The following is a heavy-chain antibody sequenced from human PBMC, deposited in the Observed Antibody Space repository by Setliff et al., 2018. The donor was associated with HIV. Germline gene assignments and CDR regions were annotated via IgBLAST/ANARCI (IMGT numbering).Heavy chain of an antibody. V-gene: IGHV1-69*13. J-gene: IGHJ4*02. Sequence: SVKVSCKASGGTFSSYAISWVRQAPGQGLEWMGGIIPIFGTGNYAQKFQGRVTITADEFTSTAYMDLSSLRSEDTAVYYGARAGRGDYTEYGGGDYFDYWGQGTLVTVSS. CDR2: IIPIFGTG. CDR1: GGTFSSYA. CDR3: ARAGRGDYTEYGGGDYFDY. D-gene: IGHD3-10*01.